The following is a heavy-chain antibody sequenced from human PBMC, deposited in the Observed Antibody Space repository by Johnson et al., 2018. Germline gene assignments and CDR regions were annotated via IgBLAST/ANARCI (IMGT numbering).Heavy chain of an antibody. D-gene: IGHD3-22*01. V-gene: IGHV3-30*18. J-gene: IGHJ1*01. CDR2: LSYAGSNK. CDR3: AKDYDSSGPTLDEYFQH. CDR1: GFTFSGYG. Sequence: QVQLVQSGGGVVQPGRSXRLSCAASGFTFSGYGMHWVRQAPGKGLEWVAVLSYAGSNKYYADSVKGRFTISRDNSKNTLYLQMNSLRAEDTAVYYCAKDYDSSGPTLDEYFQHWGQGTLVAVSS.